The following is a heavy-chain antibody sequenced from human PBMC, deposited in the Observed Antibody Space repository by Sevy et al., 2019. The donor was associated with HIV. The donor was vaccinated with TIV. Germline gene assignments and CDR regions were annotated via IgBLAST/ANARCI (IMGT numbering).Heavy chain of an antibody. CDR1: GFTFNRYS. J-gene: IGHJ1*01. D-gene: IGHD1-1*01. CDR2: ISFDATNK. V-gene: IGHV3-30-3*01. CDR3: ALERLSSDVAEYFQN. Sequence: GGSLRLSCVASGFTFNRYSMHWVRQAPGKGLEWVATISFDATNKHYPDSVKGRFTISRDNFQKSLFLQMDSLRPEDTAVYYCALERLSSDVAEYFQNWGQGTLVTVSS.